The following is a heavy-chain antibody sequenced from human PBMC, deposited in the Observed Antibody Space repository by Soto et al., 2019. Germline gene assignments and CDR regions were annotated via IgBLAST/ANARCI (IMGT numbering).Heavy chain of an antibody. J-gene: IGHJ4*02. CDR2: ITRDGSST. Sequence: EVQLVESGGGLVQPGGSLRLSCAASGFSLSDYWMHWVRQAPGEGLVWLSRITRDGSSTNYADSVKGRFTISRDNAKNTLYLQVNSRRGEDTAVYYCARGAHGYYYFDYWGQGTLVTVSS. D-gene: IGHD5-18*01. CDR1: GFSLSDYW. CDR3: ARGAHGYYYFDY. V-gene: IGHV3-74*01.